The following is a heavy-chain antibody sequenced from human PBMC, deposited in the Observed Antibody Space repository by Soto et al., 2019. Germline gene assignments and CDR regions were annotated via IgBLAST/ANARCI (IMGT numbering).Heavy chain of an antibody. J-gene: IGHJ5*02. D-gene: IGHD3-22*01. CDR1: GVSFSGYY. CDR3: AIAPKNYDRYNWFDP. CDR2: INHSGST. V-gene: IGHV4-34*01. Sequence: PSETLSLTCAVYGVSFSGYYWSWIRQPPGKGLEWIGEINHSGSTNYNPSLKSRVTISVDTSKNQFSLKLSSVTAADTAVYYCAIAPKNYDRYNWFDPWGQGTLVTVSS.